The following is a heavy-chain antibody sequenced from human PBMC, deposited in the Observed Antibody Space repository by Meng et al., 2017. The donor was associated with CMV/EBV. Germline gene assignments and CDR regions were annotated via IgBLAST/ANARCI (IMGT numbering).Heavy chain of an antibody. J-gene: IGHJ3*02. Sequence: ASVKVSCKASGYTFTSYDISWVRQAPGQGLEWMGWISAYNGNTNYAQKLQGRVTMTTDTSTSTAYMELRSLRSDDTAVYYCARGGAYCGGDCYSFAFDIWGQGTMVTVSS. CDR2: ISAYNGNT. D-gene: IGHD2-21*01. CDR1: GYTFTSYD. V-gene: IGHV1-18*01. CDR3: ARGGAYCGGDCYSFAFDI.